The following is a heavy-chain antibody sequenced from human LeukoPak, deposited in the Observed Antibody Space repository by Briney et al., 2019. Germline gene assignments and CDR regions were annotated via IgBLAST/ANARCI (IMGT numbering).Heavy chain of an antibody. J-gene: IGHJ4*02. CDR1: GFTFSSYG. V-gene: IGHV3-33*01. CDR2: IWYDGSDK. CDR3: ARDYYDSSGYYG. Sequence: GGSLRLSCAASGFTFSSYGMHWVRQAPGKGLEWVAVIWYDGSDKYYSDSVKGRFTISRDNSKNTLYLQMNSLRAEDTAVYYCARDYYDSSGYYGWGQGTLVTVSS. D-gene: IGHD3-22*01.